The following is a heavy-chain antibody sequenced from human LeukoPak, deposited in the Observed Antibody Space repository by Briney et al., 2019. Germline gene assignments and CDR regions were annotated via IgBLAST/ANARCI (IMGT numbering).Heavy chain of an antibody. CDR1: GFTFSNYG. Sequence: GGSLRLSCAASGFTFSNYGVSWVRQAPGKGLDWVSGISASGGTTYYADSVKGRFTISRDNSKNTLYLQMNSLRAEDTAVYYCAKLVVPAAIRGGAFDIWGQGTMVTVSS. CDR3: AKLVVPAAIRGGAFDI. V-gene: IGHV3-23*01. CDR2: ISASGGTT. J-gene: IGHJ3*02. D-gene: IGHD2-2*01.